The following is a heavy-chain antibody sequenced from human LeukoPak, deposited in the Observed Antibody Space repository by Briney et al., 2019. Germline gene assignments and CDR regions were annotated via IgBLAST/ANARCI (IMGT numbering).Heavy chain of an antibody. CDR1: GGSISSYY. J-gene: IGHJ4*02. V-gene: IGHV4-59*01. CDR3: ARGGAYCGGDCYSDY. CDR2: IYYSGST. Sequence: SETLSLTCTVSGGSISSYYWSWIRQPPGKGLEWIGYIYYSGSTNYNPSLKSRVTISVDTSKNQFSLKLSSVTAADTAVYYCARGGAYCGGDCYSDYWGQGTLVTVSS. D-gene: IGHD2-21*02.